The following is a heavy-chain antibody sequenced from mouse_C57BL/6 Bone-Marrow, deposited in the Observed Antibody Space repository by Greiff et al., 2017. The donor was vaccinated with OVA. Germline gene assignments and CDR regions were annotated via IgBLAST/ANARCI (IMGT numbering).Heavy chain of an antibody. V-gene: IGHV5-6*01. CDR3: ARPTTGFAY. D-gene: IGHD2-12*01. Sequence: EVHLVESGGDLVKPGGSLKLSCAASGFTFSSYGMSWVRQTPDKRLEWVATISSGGSYTYYPDSVKGRFTISRDKAKNTLYLQMSSLKSEDTAMYYCARPTTGFAYWGQGTLVTVSA. CDR1: GFTFSSYG. J-gene: IGHJ3*01. CDR2: ISSGGSYT.